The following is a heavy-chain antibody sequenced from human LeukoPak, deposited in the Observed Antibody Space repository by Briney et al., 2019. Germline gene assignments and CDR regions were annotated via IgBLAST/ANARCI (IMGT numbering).Heavy chain of an antibody. Sequence: TGGSLRLSCAASGFTFSSFGMNWVRQAQGKGLEWVAFIRYDGSNKYYADSVKGRFTISRDNSKNTLYLQMNSLRAEDTAVYYCAKDRVAVLVATLGDWGQGTLVTVSS. V-gene: IGHV3-30*02. CDR2: IRYDGSNK. D-gene: IGHD5-12*01. CDR1: GFTFSSFG. CDR3: AKDRVAVLVATLGD. J-gene: IGHJ4*02.